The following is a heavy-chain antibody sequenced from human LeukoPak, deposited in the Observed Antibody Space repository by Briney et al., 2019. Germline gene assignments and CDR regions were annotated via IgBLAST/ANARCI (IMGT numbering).Heavy chain of an antibody. V-gene: IGHV1-18*01. D-gene: IGHD3-10*01. CDR1: GYTFTSYG. J-gene: IGHJ4*02. CDR2: ISANNGNT. Sequence: GASVNVSCKASGYTFTSYGISWVRQAPGQGLEWMGWISANNGNTNYEQKFQGRVTMTTDTSTSTAYMELRSLRSDDTAVYYCTRDGRFGELSDYWGQGTLLTVSS. CDR3: TRDGRFGELSDY.